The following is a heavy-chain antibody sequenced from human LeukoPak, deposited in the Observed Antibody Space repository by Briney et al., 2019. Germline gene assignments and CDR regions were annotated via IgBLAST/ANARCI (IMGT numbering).Heavy chain of an antibody. CDR1: GFTFSSYG. V-gene: IGHV3-30*02. D-gene: IGHD1-26*01. Sequence: GGSLRLSCAASGFTFSSYGMHWVRQAPGKGLEWVAFIRYDGSNKYYADSVKGRFTISRDNSKNTLYLQMNSLRAEDTAVYYCARETAVVVGSYYYAMDVWGQGTTVTVSS. CDR2: IRYDGSNK. CDR3: ARETAVVVGSYYYAMDV. J-gene: IGHJ6*02.